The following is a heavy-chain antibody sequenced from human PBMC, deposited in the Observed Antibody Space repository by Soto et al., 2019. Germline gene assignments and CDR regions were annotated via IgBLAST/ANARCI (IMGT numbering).Heavy chain of an antibody. J-gene: IGHJ4*02. CDR2: INAGNGNT. CDR1: GYTYTSYA. D-gene: IGHD3-10*01. V-gene: IGHV1-3*01. CDR3: ARGREILWFGETTRPFDY. Sequence: ASVPVSCKASGYTYTSYAMHWVRQATGQRLEWMGWINAGNGNTKYSQKFQGRVTITRDTSASTAYMELSSLRSEDTAVYYCARGREILWFGETTRPFDYWGQGTLVTVSS.